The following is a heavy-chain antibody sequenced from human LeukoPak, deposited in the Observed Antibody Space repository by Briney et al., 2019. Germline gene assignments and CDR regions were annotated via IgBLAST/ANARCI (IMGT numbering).Heavy chain of an antibody. J-gene: IGHJ4*02. D-gene: IGHD3-22*01. Sequence: TSETLSLTCTVSGGSTSSGGYYWSWIRQPPGKGLEWIGYIYHSGSTYYNPSLKSRVIISVDTSKNQFSLKLSSVTAADTAIYYCTRDPVPNYYDSAGYYFDYWGQGTLVTVSS. CDR1: GGSTSSGGYY. CDR3: TRDPVPNYYDSAGYYFDY. CDR2: IYHSGST. V-gene: IGHV4-30-2*01.